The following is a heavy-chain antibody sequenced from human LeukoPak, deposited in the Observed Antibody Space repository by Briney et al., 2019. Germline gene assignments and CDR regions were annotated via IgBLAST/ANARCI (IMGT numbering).Heavy chain of an antibody. J-gene: IGHJ4*02. V-gene: IGHV1-46*01. D-gene: IGHD6-19*01. CDR2: INPSGGTT. CDR1: GYTFTSYY. CDR3: ARALAGEEVDY. Sequence: ASVKVSCKAYGYTFTSYYMHWVRQAPGQGLEWMGIINPSGGTTTYAQKFQGRVTMTRDSSTSTVYMELSSLRSEDTAVYYCARALAGEEVDYWGQGTLVTVSS.